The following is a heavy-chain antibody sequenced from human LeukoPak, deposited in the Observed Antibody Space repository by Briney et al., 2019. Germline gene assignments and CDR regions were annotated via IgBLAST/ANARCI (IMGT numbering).Heavy chain of an antibody. J-gene: IGHJ4*02. CDR3: ARDTSTGSIDY. Sequence: SETLSLTCTISGGSISSYYWSWIRQPPGKGLEWIGYVYYSGTTNYNPSLKSRVTISVDTSKNQFSLKLSSVTTADTAVYYCARDTSTGSIDYWGQGTLVTVSS. CDR2: VYYSGTT. V-gene: IGHV4-59*01. D-gene: IGHD1-1*01. CDR1: GGSISSYY.